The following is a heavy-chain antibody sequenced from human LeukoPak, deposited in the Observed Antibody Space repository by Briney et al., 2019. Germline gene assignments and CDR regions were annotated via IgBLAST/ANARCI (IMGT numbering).Heavy chain of an antibody. CDR2: INPNSGGT. J-gene: IGHJ5*02. D-gene: IGHD3-22*01. CDR1: GYTFTSYY. CDR3: ARGSSGYLNWFDP. Sequence: ASVKVSCKASGYTFTSYYMHWVRQAPGQGLEWMGRINPNSGGTNYAQKFQGRVTMTRDTSISTAYMELSRLRSDDTAVYYCARGSSGYLNWFDPWGQGTLVTVSS. V-gene: IGHV1-2*06.